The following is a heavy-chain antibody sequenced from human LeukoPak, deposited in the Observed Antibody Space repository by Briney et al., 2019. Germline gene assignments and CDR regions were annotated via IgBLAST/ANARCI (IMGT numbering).Heavy chain of an antibody. J-gene: IGHJ6*03. CDR3: ARVEYYYYYYMDV. Sequence: ASVKVSCKASGYPFTGYYIHWVRHAPGQGLEWMGWINPTSGGTNYAQKFQDRVTMTRDTSISTAYMEVGRLRSADTAVYYCARVEYYYYYYMDVWGKGTTVTVSS. CDR2: INPTSGGT. V-gene: IGHV1-2*02. CDR1: GYPFTGYY.